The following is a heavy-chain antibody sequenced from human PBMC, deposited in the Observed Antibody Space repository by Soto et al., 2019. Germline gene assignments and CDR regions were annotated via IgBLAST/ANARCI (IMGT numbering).Heavy chain of an antibody. CDR1: GFTFSSYA. Sequence: GGSLRLSCAASGFTFSSYAMSWVRQAPGKGLEWVSAISGSGGSTYYADSVKGRFTIYRDNSKNTLYLQMNSLRAEDTAVYYCAKDFTGAAAGPYNWFDPWGQGTLVTVSS. V-gene: IGHV3-23*01. CDR2: ISGSGGST. J-gene: IGHJ5*02. CDR3: AKDFTGAAAGPYNWFDP. D-gene: IGHD6-13*01.